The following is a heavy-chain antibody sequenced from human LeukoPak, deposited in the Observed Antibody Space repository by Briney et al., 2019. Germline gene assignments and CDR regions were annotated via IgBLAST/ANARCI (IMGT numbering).Heavy chain of an antibody. CDR2: IRYDGSNK. V-gene: IGHV3-30*02. CDR3: AKDRFYYGSSTKGY. Sequence: GGFLRLSCAASGFTFSSYGMHWVRQAPGKGLEWVAFIRYDGSNKYYADSVKGRFTISRDNSKNTLYLQMNSLRAEDTAVYYCAKDRFYYGSSTKGYWGRGTLVTVSS. D-gene: IGHD3-10*01. CDR1: GFTFSSYG. J-gene: IGHJ4*02.